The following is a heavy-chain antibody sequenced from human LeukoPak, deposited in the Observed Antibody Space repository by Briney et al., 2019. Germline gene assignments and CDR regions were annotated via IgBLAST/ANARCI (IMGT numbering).Heavy chain of an antibody. V-gene: IGHV4-31*03. CDR3: ARAQSTARYYFDY. CDR1: GGSISSGGYY. CDR2: IYYSGST. Sequence: SQTLSLTCTVSGGSISSGGYYWSWIRQHPGKGLEWIGYIYYSGSTYYNPSLKSRVTISVDTSKNQFSLKLSSVTAADTAVYYCARAQSTARYYFDYWGQGTLVTVSS. J-gene: IGHJ4*02.